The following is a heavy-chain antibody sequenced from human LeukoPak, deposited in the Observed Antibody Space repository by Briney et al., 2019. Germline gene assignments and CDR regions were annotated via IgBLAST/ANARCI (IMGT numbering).Heavy chain of an antibody. CDR3: ARRIQLWLYYLDS. Sequence: VGSLRLSWAASGFTFSSSWMSWVRLAPGRGLEWVANIREDGSEKYYVDSVKGRFTISRDNSKNSLYLQMNSLRDGDTAVYFCARRIQLWLYYLDSWGQGTLVTVSS. D-gene: IGHD5-18*01. V-gene: IGHV3-7*01. CDR1: GFTFSSSW. J-gene: IGHJ4*02. CDR2: IREDGSEK.